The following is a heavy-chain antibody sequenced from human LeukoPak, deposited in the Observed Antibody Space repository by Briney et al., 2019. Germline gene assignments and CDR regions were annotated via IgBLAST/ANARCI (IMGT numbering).Heavy chain of an antibody. D-gene: IGHD3-9*01. J-gene: IGHJ3*01. CDR3: ARGYFDHFDAFDL. CDR2: MYYSGGT. CDR1: GVSMSSYY. V-gene: IGHV4-59*13. Sequence: SETLSLTCTVSGVSMSSYYWSWIRQPPGKELDWIGCMYYSGGTNYNPSLKTRVTISVDTSKNQFSLKLSSVTAADTAVYYCARGYFDHFDAFDLWGQGTMVTVSS.